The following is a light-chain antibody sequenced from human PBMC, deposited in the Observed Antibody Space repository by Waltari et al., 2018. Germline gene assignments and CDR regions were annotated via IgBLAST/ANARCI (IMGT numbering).Light chain of an antibody. CDR2: GAS. Sequence: EIVMTQSPVTLSVSPGERATLSCRASQSVSSNLAWYQQKPGQAPRLLIYGASSSATGIPARFSGSGSGTEFTLTISSLQSEDFAVYYCQQYNNWPPYTFGQGTKLEIK. V-gene: IGKV3-15*01. CDR3: QQYNNWPPYT. CDR1: QSVSSN. J-gene: IGKJ2*01.